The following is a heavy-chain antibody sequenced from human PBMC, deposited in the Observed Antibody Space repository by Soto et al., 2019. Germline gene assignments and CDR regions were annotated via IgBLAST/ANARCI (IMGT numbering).Heavy chain of an antibody. CDR2: VYYRGNT. V-gene: IGHV4-30-4*01. CDR1: GGSISSGDDY. CDR3: ARIVTGWSFDL. Sequence: QVQLQESGPGLVKPSQTLSLTCTVSGGSISSGDDYWSWIRQPPGKGPEWIGYVYYRGNTYYNSSLKSRITISVDTSKNQFSLELSAVTAADTAVYYCARIVTGWSFDLWGRGTLVTVSS. J-gene: IGHJ2*01. D-gene: IGHD2-15*01.